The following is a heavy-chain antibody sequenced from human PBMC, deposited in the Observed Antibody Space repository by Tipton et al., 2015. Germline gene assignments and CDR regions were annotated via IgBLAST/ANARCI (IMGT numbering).Heavy chain of an antibody. Sequence: GSLRLSCAASGFTFRSHGMHWVRQAPGKGLEWVSVISVGGGSTYYADSVKGRFTISRDNSKKTVYLQMNNLRGEDTAVYYCARDRADAFDLWGQGTKVTVSS. CDR1: GFTFRSHG. CDR3: ARDRADAFDL. J-gene: IGHJ3*01. CDR2: ISVGGGST. V-gene: IGHV3-23*01.